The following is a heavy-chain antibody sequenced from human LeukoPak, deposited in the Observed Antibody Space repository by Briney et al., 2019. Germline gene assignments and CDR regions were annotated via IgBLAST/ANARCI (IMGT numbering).Heavy chain of an antibody. CDR2: IYYSGST. CDR3: ARGPTKYSSGWGYFDY. V-gene: IGHV4-59*01. J-gene: IGHJ4*02. D-gene: IGHD6-19*01. CDR1: GGSISSYY. Sequence: SETLSLTCTVSGGSISSYYWSWIRQPPGRGLEWIGYIYYSGSTNYNPSLKSRVTISVDTSKNQFSLKLSSVTAADTAVYYCARGPTKYSSGWGYFDYWGQGTLVTVSS.